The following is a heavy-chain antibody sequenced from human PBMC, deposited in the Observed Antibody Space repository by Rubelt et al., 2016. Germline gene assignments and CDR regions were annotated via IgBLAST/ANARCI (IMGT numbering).Heavy chain of an antibody. V-gene: IGHV1-46*01. CDR2: INPSGGST. Sequence: QVQLVQSGAEVKKPGASVTVSCKASGYTFTSYYMHWVRQAPGQGLEWMGIINPSGGSTSYDKKFQGRVTMTRDTSTSTVYMELSSLRSEDTAVYYCARSPRYDFEDNWFDPWGQGTLVTVSS. D-gene: IGHD3-3*01. J-gene: IGHJ5*02. CDR1: GYTFTSYY. CDR3: ARSPRYDFEDNWFDP.